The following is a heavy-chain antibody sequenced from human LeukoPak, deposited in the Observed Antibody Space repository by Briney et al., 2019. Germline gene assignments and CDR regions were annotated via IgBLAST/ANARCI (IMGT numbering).Heavy chain of an antibody. J-gene: IGHJ4*02. CDR2: INPHSGGT. CDR1: GYTFTGYY. CDR3: ARGSMVRGKEFDY. Sequence: RASVKVSCKASGYTFTGYYMHWVRQAPGQGLEWMGWINPHSGGTNYAQKFQGRVTMTRDTSISTAYMELSRLRSDDTAVYYCARGSMVRGKEFDYWGQGTLVTVSS. D-gene: IGHD3-10*01. V-gene: IGHV1-2*02.